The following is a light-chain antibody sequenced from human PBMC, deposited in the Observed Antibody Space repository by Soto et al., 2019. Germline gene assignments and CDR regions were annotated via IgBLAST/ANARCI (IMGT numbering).Light chain of an antibody. CDR2: GAS. CDR3: QQYGSSPPIT. Sequence: ELVLGQSPCTLSLSPAERASLSCSAAHSVSSSYLAWYQQKPGQAPRLLIYGASSRATGITDRFSGSGSGTDFTLTISRLEPEDFAVYYCQQYGSSPPITFGQGTRLEI. CDR1: HSVSSSY. J-gene: IGKJ5*01. V-gene: IGKV3-20*01.